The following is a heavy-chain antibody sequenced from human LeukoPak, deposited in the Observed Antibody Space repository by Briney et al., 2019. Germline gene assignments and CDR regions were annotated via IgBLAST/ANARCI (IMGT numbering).Heavy chain of an antibody. D-gene: IGHD3-10*01. CDR1: GYTCTGYY. J-gene: IGHJ5*02. CDR3: ARDQAPGWFDP. CDR2: INPNSGGT. V-gene: IGHV1-2*02. Sequence: ASVKVSCKASGYTCTGYYMHWVRQAPGQGHEWMGWINPNSGGTNYAQKFQGRVTMTRDTSISTAYMELSRLRSDATAVYYCARDQAPGWFDPWGQGTLVTVSS.